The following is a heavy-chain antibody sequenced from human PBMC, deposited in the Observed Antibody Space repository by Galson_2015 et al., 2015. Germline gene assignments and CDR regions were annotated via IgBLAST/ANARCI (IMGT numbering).Heavy chain of an antibody. Sequence: INHSGSTNYNPSLKSRVTISVDTSKNQFSLKLSSVTAADTAVYYCYGVFNYYDSDKGQRQVTANDYWGQGTLVTVSS. D-gene: IGHD3-22*01. CDR2: INHSGST. V-gene: IGHV4-34*01. CDR3: YGVFNYYDSDKGQRQVTANDY. J-gene: IGHJ4*02.